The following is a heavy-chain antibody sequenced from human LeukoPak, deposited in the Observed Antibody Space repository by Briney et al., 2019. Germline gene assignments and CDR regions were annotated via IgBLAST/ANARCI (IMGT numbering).Heavy chain of an antibody. Sequence: GGSLRLSCAASGFTFSSYSMNWVRQAPGKGLEWVSSISSSSSYIYYADSVKGRFTISRDNAKNSLYLQMNSLRAEDTAVYYCAREYIAAAGTGIDYWGQGTLVTVSS. CDR2: ISSSSSYI. V-gene: IGHV3-21*01. CDR1: GFTFSSYS. D-gene: IGHD6-13*01. J-gene: IGHJ4*02. CDR3: AREYIAAAGTGIDY.